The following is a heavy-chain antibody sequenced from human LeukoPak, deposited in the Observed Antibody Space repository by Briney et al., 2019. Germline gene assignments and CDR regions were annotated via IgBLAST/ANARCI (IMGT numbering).Heavy chain of an antibody. V-gene: IGHV3-49*04. Sequence: GGSLRLSCTVSGFTFGDYAMSWVRQAPGKGLEWVGFIRSRAQGGTTEYAASVKDRFIISRDESKSIAYLQMNSLKTEDTAVYYCTRVGSGWYLGALDFWGQGTLVTVSS. CDR2: IRSRAQGGTT. CDR1: GFTFGDYA. D-gene: IGHD6-19*01. J-gene: IGHJ3*01. CDR3: TRVGSGWYLGALDF.